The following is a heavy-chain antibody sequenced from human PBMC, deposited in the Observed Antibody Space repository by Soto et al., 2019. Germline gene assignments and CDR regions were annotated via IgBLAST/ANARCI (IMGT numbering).Heavy chain of an antibody. CDR3: ARLSSDKSSGYEIDY. CDR1: GYSFTSYG. CDR2: ISAYNGNT. Sequence: GASVKVSCKAPGYSFTSYGISWVRQAPGQGLEWMGWISAYNGNTNYAQKLQGRVTMTTDTSTSTAYMELRSLRSDDTAVYYCARLSSDKSSGYEIDYWGQGTLVTVSS. J-gene: IGHJ4*02. D-gene: IGHD5-12*01. V-gene: IGHV1-18*01.